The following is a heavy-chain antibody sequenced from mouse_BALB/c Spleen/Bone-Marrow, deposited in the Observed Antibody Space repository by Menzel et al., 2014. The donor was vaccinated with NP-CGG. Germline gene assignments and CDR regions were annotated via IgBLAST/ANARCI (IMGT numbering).Heavy chain of an antibody. Sequence: EVQLHYSGGGLEQTGGSLKLSCVASGFDFSRYWLSLVRQASGKGLEWFGEINLDSSTINYTPSLKDKFIISNDNAKNTQFIQMSKVKTENSALYSGGLLDFYWYLDVWGAGTTVTVSS. D-gene: IGHD2-4*01. V-gene: IGHV4-1*02. CDR1: GFDFSRYW. CDR3: GLLDFYWYLDV. J-gene: IGHJ1*01. CDR2: INLDSSTI.